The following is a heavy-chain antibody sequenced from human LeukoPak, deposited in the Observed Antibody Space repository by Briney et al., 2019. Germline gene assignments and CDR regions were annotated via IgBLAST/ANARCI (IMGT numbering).Heavy chain of an antibody. V-gene: IGHV3-21*01. D-gene: IGHD3-22*01. CDR3: ARDRDYYDSSGYYVDVLGSGY. J-gene: IGHJ4*02. Sequence: SGGSLRLSCAASGFTFSIYEMNWVRQAPGKGLEWVSSISSSSSYIYYADSVKGRFTISRDNAKNSLYLQMNSLRAEDTAVYYCARDRDYYDSSGYYVDVLGSGYWGQGTLVTVSS. CDR2: ISSSSSYI. CDR1: GFTFSIYE.